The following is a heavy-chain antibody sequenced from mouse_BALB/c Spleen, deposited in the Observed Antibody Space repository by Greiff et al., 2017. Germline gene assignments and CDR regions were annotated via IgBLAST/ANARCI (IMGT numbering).Heavy chain of an antibody. CDR1: GYSITSGYY. CDR2: ISYDGSN. CDR3: ARDPTTVPFAY. V-gene: IGHV3-6*02. Sequence: DVQLQESGPGLVKPSQSLSLTCSVTGYSITSGYYWNWIRQFPGNKLEWMGYISYDGSNNYNPSLKNRISITRDTSKNQFFLKLNSVTTEDTATYYCARDPTTVPFAYWGQGTLVTVSA. J-gene: IGHJ3*01. D-gene: IGHD1-1*01.